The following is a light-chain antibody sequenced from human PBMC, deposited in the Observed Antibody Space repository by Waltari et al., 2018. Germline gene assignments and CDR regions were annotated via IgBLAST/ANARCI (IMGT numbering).Light chain of an antibody. J-gene: IGKJ4*01. CDR2: WAS. CDR1: QSVLYSSNNKNY. CDR3: QQYYSTPPLT. Sequence: DIVMTQSPDSLAVSLGEWATINCKSSQSVLYSSNNKNYLAWYQQKPGQPPRLLIYWASTRESGVTDRFSGSGSETDFTLTISSLQAEDVAVYYCQQYYSTPPLTFGGGTEVEIK. V-gene: IGKV4-1*01.